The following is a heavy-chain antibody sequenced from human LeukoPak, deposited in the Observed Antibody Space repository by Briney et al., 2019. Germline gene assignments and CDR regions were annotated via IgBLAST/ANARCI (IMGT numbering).Heavy chain of an antibody. V-gene: IGHV3-74*01. Sequence: GGPLRLSCGASGFTFSSYWIHWVRQAPGKGRVWVSCINSDGSNPRYADSVKGRFTIYRDNATTTLYLQTNSLRAADTAVYYCARDNFDSSGYPFDYSGQGTLVTVSS. J-gene: IGHJ4*02. CDR1: GFTFSSYW. CDR3: ARDNFDSSGYPFDY. D-gene: IGHD3-22*01. CDR2: INSDGSNP.